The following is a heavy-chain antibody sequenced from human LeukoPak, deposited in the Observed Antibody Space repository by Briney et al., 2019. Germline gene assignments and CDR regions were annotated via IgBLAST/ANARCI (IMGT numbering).Heavy chain of an antibody. V-gene: IGHV4-59*01. CDR3: TRGLMMAVAGRGEFHY. Sequence: SETLSLTCTVSGGSISSYYWSWIRQPPGKGLEWIGYIYYSGSTNYNPSLKSRVTISVDTSKNQFSLKLSSVTAADTAVYYCTRGLMMAVAGRGEFHYWGQGTLVTVSS. J-gene: IGHJ4*02. CDR2: IYYSGST. CDR1: GGSISSYY. D-gene: IGHD6-13*01.